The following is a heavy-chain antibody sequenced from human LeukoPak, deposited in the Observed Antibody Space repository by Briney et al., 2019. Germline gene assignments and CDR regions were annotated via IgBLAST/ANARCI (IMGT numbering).Heavy chain of an antibody. D-gene: IGHD6-6*01. CDR3: ARDLNEYSSSGDY. Sequence: PGGSLRLSCAASGFTFSSYSMNWVRQAPGKGLEWVSSISSSSSYIYYADSVKGRFTISRDNAKNPLYLQMNSLRAEDTAVYYCARDLNEYSSSGDYWGQGTLVTVSS. CDR2: ISSSSSYI. CDR1: GFTFSSYS. V-gene: IGHV3-21*01. J-gene: IGHJ4*02.